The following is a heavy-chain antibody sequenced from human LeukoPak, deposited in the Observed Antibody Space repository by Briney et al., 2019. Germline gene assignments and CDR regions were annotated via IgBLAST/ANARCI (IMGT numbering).Heavy chain of an antibody. D-gene: IGHD2-2*02. V-gene: IGHV3-23*01. J-gene: IGHJ3*02. CDR3: AKDHCSSTSCYTFQAFDI. Sequence: GGSLRLSCAASGFTFSSYAMSWVRQAPGQGLEWVSAISGSGGSTYYADSVKSRFTISRDNSKNMLYLQMNSLRAEDTAVYYCAKDHCSSTSCYTFQAFDIWGQGTMVTVSS. CDR2: ISGSGGST. CDR1: GFTFSSYA.